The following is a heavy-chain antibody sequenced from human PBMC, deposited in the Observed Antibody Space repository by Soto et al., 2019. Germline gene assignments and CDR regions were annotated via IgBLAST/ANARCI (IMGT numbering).Heavy chain of an antibody. D-gene: IGHD3-10*01. Sequence: QSQLVQAGADVNKPGASVKWACKDSAYPFTSYAMQWVRQAPGQRLVWMGWINAGNGNTKYSQKFQCRVTITRDTSARTTYLELVNLRSEDTAVYYCARDDYYYLDYWGQGTLVTVSS. CDR1: AYPFTSYA. CDR3: ARDDYYYLDY. CDR2: INAGNGNT. J-gene: IGHJ4*02. V-gene: IGHV1-3*01.